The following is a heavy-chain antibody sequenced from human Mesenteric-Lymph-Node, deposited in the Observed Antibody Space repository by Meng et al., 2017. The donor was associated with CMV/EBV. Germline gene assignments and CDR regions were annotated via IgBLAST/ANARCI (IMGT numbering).Heavy chain of an antibody. D-gene: IGHD6-13*01. CDR1: GFGAYG. CDR3: ARGVAAAEYFDY. V-gene: IGHV3-30*02. Sequence: GESLKISCAASGFGAYGMHWVRQAPGKGLEWVAFVRYDGNKFYLDSVKGRFTISRDNSKNTLYLQMSSLRTEDTAVYFCARGVAAAEYFDYWGQGTLVTVSS. J-gene: IGHJ4*02. CDR2: VRYDGNK.